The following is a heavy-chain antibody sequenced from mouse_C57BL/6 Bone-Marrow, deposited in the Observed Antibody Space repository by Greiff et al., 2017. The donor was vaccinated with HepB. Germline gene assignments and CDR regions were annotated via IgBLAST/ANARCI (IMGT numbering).Heavy chain of an antibody. V-gene: IGHV1-18*01. D-gene: IGHD4-1*01. Sequence: VQLQQSGPELVKPGASVKIPCKASGYTFTDYNMDWVKQSHGKSLEWIGDINPNNGGTSYNQKFKGKATLTVDKSSSTAYMELRSLTSEDTAVYYCARDWEGYAMDYWGQGTSVTVSS. CDR1: GYTFTDYN. CDR3: ARDWEGYAMDY. J-gene: IGHJ4*01. CDR2: INPNNGGT.